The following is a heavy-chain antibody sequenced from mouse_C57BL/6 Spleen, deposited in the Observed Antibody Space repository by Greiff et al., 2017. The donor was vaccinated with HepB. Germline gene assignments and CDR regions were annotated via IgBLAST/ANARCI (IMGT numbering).Heavy chain of an antibody. CDR1: GFTFSSYT. Sequence: EVNVVESGGGLVKPGGSLKLSCAASGFTFSSYTMSWVRQTPEKRLEWVATISGGGGNTYYPDSVKGRFTISRDNAKNTLYLQMSSLRSEDTALYYCARHYYGYAMDYWGQGTSVTVSS. CDR2: ISGGGGNT. V-gene: IGHV5-9*01. J-gene: IGHJ4*01. CDR3: ARHYYGYAMDY. D-gene: IGHD2-2*01.